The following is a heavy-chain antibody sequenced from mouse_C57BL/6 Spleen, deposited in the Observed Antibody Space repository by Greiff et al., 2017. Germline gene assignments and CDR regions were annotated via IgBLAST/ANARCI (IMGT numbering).Heavy chain of an antibody. CDR3: ARVYYDYDGYYFDY. J-gene: IGHJ2*01. CDR2: ISYDGSN. D-gene: IGHD2-4*01. V-gene: IGHV3-6*01. Sequence: VQLKESGPGLVKPSQSLSLTCSVTGYSITSGYYWNWIRQFPGNKLEWMGYISYDGSNNYNPSLKNRISITRDTSKNQFFLKLNSVTTEDTATYYCARVYYDYDGYYFDYWGQGTTLTVSS. CDR1: GYSITSGYY.